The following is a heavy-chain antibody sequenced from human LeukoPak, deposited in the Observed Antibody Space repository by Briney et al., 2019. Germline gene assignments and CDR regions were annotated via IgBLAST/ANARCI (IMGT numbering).Heavy chain of an antibody. J-gene: IGHJ4*02. V-gene: IGHV3-11*04. Sequence: PGGSLRLSCAASRFTFSDYYMSWIRQAPGKGLEWLSYITSGGDAINYADSVKGRFTISRDNAKNSLYLQMNSLRADDTALYYCARDISWSFDYWGQGTLVTVS. D-gene: IGHD6-13*01. CDR1: RFTFSDYY. CDR2: ITSGGDAI. CDR3: ARDISWSFDY.